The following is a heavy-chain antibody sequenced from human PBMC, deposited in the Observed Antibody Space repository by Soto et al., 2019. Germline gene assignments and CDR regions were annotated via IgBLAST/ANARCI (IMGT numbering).Heavy chain of an antibody. Sequence: SETLSLSCTVSGCSIGSSSYYWSWIRQHPGKGLEWIGYIYYSGSTYYNPSLKSRVTISVDTSKNQFSLKLSSVTAADTAVYYCARDGYQDYGDYSTLDYWGQGTLVTVSS. D-gene: IGHD4-17*01. CDR3: ARDGYQDYGDYSTLDY. J-gene: IGHJ4*02. CDR2: IYYSGST. V-gene: IGHV4-31*03. CDR1: GCSIGSSSYY.